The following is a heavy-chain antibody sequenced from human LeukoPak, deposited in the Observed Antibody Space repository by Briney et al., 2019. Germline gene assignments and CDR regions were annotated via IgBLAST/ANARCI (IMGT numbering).Heavy chain of an antibody. V-gene: IGHV1-46*01. J-gene: IGHJ4*02. CDR1: GYRFTSYY. CDR2: INPSGGST. Sequence: ASVKVSCKASGYRFTSYYLHWVRQAPGQGLEWMGVINPSGGSTTHGQKFQGRVTMTRDTSTLTVYIELSSLRSDDTAMYYCARDGAAATKRGHFDYWGQGTLVTVSS. D-gene: IGHD1-26*01. CDR3: ARDGAAATKRGHFDY.